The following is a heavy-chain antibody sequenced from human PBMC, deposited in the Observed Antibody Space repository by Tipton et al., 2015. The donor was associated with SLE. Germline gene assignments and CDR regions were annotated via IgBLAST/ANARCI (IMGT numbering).Heavy chain of an antibody. Sequence: GSLRLSCAASGFTFSSYEMNWVRQAPGKGLEWVSYISSSGSTIHYADSVKGRLTISRDNSKNTLFLQMNSLRAEDTAVYYCVKDGGDWDHDAFDIWGQGTMVTVSS. J-gene: IGHJ3*02. V-gene: IGHV3-48*03. CDR3: VKDGGDWDHDAFDI. CDR2: ISSSGSTI. CDR1: GFTFSSYE. D-gene: IGHD2-21*01.